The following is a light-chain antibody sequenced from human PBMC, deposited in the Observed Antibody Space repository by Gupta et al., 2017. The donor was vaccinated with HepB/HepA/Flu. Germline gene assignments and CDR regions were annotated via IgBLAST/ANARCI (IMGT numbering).Light chain of an antibody. V-gene: IGKV2-30*02. CDR2: EVF. CDR1: QTLVHSDANTY. CDR3: RLDTPWAPLT. J-gene: IGKJ4*02. Sequence: VMTQSPLSLPVTLGQPASISCRSSQTLVHSDANTYLHWFQQRAGQSPRRLIYEVFKRDSGVTDRFSGSRWGSDFTLKMSRGEAEDVTFYYCRLDTPWAPLTFGEGTQVEIK.